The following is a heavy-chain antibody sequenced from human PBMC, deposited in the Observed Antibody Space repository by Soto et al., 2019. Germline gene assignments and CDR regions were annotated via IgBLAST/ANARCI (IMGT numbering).Heavy chain of an antibody. J-gene: IGHJ5*02. V-gene: IGHV3-11*01. CDR2: IGRSERIR. CDR1: GFSFSDYY. D-gene: IGHD2-21*02. CDR3: VRGRVTQGNDWFDP. Sequence: QVQLVESGGGVVKPGESLRLSCAASGFSFSDYYMSWVRQAPGKGLEWVSYIGRSERIRYYADSVRGRFTISRDNAKNSLYLQMNSLRVEETAVYYCVRGRVTQGNDWFDPWGQGTLVTVSS.